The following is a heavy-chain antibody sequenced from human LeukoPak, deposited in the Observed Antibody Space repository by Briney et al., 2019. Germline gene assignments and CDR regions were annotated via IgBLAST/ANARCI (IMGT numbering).Heavy chain of an antibody. J-gene: IGHJ3*02. CDR1: GFTFSSHE. CDR2: ISSSDTTV. Sequence: GGSLRLSCAASGFTFSSHEVDWVRQAPGKGLEWVSYISSSDTTVHYADSVEGRFTISRDNAKNSLYLQMNSLRAEDMAIYYCARLTVTTKDAFDIWGQGTMVIVSS. V-gene: IGHV3-48*03. D-gene: IGHD4-17*01. CDR3: ARLTVTTKDAFDI.